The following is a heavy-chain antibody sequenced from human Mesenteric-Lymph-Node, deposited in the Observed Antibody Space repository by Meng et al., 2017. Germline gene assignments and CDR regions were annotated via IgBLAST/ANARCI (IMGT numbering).Heavy chain of an antibody. V-gene: IGHV3-20*04. CDR3: ARIRIEMATGSGFDI. CDR2: INWNGGST. D-gene: IGHD5-24*01. J-gene: IGHJ3*02. Sequence: GDSLKISCAASGFTFDDYGMSWVRQAPGKGMEWVSGINWNGGSTGYADSVKGRFTVSRDNAKNSVYLQMNSLRGEDTAKYYCARIRIEMATGSGFDIWGQGTVVTVSS. CDR1: GFTFDDYG.